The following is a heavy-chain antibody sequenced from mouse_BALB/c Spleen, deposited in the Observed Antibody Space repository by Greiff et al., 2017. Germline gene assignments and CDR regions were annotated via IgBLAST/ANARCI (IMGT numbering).Heavy chain of an antibody. J-gene: IGHJ1*01. CDR2: ISYSGST. Sequence: EVQLVESGRGLVTPSQSLSLTCPVTLSSIPSDYAWILLRQFPGNQLELIGLISYSGSTSYNPSLKCRISITRDTSKNQFFLQLNSVTTEDTATYYCARGVLRYDWYFDVWGAGTTVTVSS. D-gene: IGHD1-1*01. V-gene: IGHV3-2*02. CDR3: ARGVLRYDWYFDV. CDR1: LSSIPSDYA.